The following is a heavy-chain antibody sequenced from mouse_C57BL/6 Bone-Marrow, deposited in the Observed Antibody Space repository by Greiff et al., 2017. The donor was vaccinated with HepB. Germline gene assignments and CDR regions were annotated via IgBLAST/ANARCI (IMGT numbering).Heavy chain of an antibody. J-gene: IGHJ4*01. Sequence: VQLQQSGAELARPGASVKLSCKASGYTFTSYGISWVKQRTGQGLEWIGEIYPRSGNTYYNEKFKGKATLTADKSSSTAYMELRSLTSEDSAVYFCARSGVEGAMDYWGQGPSVTVSS. CDR1: GYTFTSYG. CDR3: ARSGVEGAMDY. V-gene: IGHV1-81*01. D-gene: IGHD3-1*01. CDR2: IYPRSGNT.